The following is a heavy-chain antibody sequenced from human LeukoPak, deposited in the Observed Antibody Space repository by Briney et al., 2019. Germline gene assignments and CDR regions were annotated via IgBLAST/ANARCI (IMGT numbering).Heavy chain of an antibody. J-gene: IGHJ4*02. CDR1: GGSISSSSYY. Sequence: PSETLSLTCTVSGGSISSSSYYWGWIRQPPGKGLEWNGSIYYSGSTYYNPSLKSRVTISVDTSKNQFSLKLSSVTAADTAVYYCARVSIAVAKDWGQGTLVTVSS. V-gene: IGHV4-39*07. CDR3: ARVSIAVAKD. CDR2: IYYSGST. D-gene: IGHD6-19*01.